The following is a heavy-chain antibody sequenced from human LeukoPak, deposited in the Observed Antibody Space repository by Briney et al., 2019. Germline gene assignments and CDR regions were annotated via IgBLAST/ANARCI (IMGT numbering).Heavy chain of an antibody. Sequence: SETLSLTCTVSGASFNIYYWSWIRQPLGKGLEWIGYIYYSGSTNYNPSLKSRVTISVDTSKNQFSLKLRSVTAADTAVYYCARGGFSGGILRYFDLWGRGTLVTVSS. D-gene: IGHD2-15*01. CDR1: GASFNIYY. CDR3: ARGGFSGGILRYFDL. CDR2: IYYSGST. J-gene: IGHJ2*01. V-gene: IGHV4-59*01.